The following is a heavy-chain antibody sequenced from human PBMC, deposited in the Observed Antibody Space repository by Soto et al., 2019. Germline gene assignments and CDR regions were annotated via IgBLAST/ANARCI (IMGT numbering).Heavy chain of an antibody. CDR2: IWYDGSNK. Sequence: GGSLRLSCVPSGFTFTSYGMHWVRQAPGKGLEWVAVIWYDGSNKHYADSVEGRFTISRDNSNSALYLQMNSLRAEDTAVYYCARDARRAYTYGLGGFDFWGQGTLVTVSS. D-gene: IGHD3-10*01. V-gene: IGHV3-33*01. CDR3: ARDARRAYTYGLGGFDF. J-gene: IGHJ4*02. CDR1: GFTFTSYG.